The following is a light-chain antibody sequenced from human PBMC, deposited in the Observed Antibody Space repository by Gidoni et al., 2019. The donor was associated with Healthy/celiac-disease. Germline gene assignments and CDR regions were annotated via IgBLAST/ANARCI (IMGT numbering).Light chain of an antibody. CDR3: QQSNSIPFT. CDR2: AAS. CDR1: QSIGRY. J-gene: IGKJ3*01. V-gene: IGKV1-39*01. Sequence: DIQMTQSPSSLSASVGDRVTITCRESQSIGRYLDWYQQKPGKAPKLLISAASNLQSGVPSRFSGSASGTDFTLTISSLQAEDFATYHCQQSNSIPFTVGPGTKVDIK.